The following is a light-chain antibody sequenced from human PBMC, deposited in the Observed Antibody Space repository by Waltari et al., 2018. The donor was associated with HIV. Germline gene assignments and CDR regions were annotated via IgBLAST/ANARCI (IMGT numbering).Light chain of an antibody. CDR3: YSTDSSGHHRV. J-gene: IGLJ2*01. Sequence: SYELTQPPSVSVSPGQTARITFSGDALSRQHAYWYQQKSGQVPVFVLYENIKRPSGIPARFSGSSSGTMATLTISGAQVEDEGDYYCYSTDSSGHHRVFGGGTKLAVL. V-gene: IGLV3-10*01. CDR1: ALSRQH. CDR2: ENI.